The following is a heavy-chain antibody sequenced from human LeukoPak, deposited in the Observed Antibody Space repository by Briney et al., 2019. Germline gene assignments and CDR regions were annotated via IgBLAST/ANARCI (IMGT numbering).Heavy chain of an antibody. CDR3: ASVRHDPLEYYYYIDV. J-gene: IGHJ6*03. V-gene: IGHV4-34*01. D-gene: IGHD2/OR15-2a*01. CDR2: INPSGSP. Sequence: SETLSLTCAVYGDFLSRYYWTWIRQSPGKGLEWLGEINPSGSPDYNPSLKSRATISVDTSKNQFSLRLASVTAADTAVYYCASVRHDPLEYYYYIDVWGKGTTVTVSS. CDR1: GDFLSRYY.